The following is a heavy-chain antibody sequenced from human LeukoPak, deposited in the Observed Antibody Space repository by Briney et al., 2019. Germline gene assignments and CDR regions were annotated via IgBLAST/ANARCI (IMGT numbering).Heavy chain of an antibody. CDR3: ATDWSGYARLDF. Sequence: GASVKVSCKASGYTFTTFGIHWVRQAPGRGLEWMGRINTNTGNPTYAQGFTSRFVFSLDSSVSTTYLQITSLKPEDTAVYYCATDWSGYARLDFWGQGALVTVSS. V-gene: IGHV7-4-1*02. CDR1: GYTFTTFG. CDR2: INTNTGNP. D-gene: IGHD6-25*01. J-gene: IGHJ4*02.